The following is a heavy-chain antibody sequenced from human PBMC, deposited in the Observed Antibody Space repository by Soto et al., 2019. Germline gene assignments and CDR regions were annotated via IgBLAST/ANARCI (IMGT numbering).Heavy chain of an antibody. Sequence: QVQLVQSGAEVKKPGSSVKVSCKASGGTFSSYAISWVRQAPGQGLEWMGGIIPIFGTANYAQKFQGRVTITADESTSSAYMELSSLRSEDTAVYYCARLGVGYYYDSSGYSWGQGTLVTVSP. D-gene: IGHD3-22*01. V-gene: IGHV1-69*01. CDR1: GGTFSSYA. CDR2: IIPIFGTA. CDR3: ARLGVGYYYDSSGYS. J-gene: IGHJ5*02.